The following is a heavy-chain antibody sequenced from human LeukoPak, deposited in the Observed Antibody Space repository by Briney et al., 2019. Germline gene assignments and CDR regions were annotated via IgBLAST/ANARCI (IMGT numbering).Heavy chain of an antibody. CDR3: ARAPDYDILTGYSRNWYFDL. CDR2: IYPGDSDT. V-gene: IGHV5-51*01. J-gene: IGHJ2*01. CDR1: GYSFSDYW. Sequence: GESLKISCKGSGYSFSDYWIGWVRQMPGKGLEWMGIIYPGDSDTRYSPSFQGQVTISADKSIGTAYLQWSSLKASDTAMYYCARAPDYDILTGYSRNWYFDLWGRGTLVTVSS. D-gene: IGHD3-9*01.